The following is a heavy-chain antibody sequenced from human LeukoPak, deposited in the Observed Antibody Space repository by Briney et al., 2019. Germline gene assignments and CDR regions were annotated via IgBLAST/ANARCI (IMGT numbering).Heavy chain of an antibody. CDR1: GFTFSSYS. Sequence: GGSLRLSCAASGFTFSSYSMNWVRQAPGKGLEWVSSISSSSSSYIYYADSVKGRFTISRDNAKNSLYLQMNSLRAEDTAVYYCARVPKLERNGYYFDYWGQGTLVTVSS. J-gene: IGHJ4*02. V-gene: IGHV3-21*01. CDR2: ISSSSSSYI. D-gene: IGHD1-1*01. CDR3: ARVPKLERNGYYFDY.